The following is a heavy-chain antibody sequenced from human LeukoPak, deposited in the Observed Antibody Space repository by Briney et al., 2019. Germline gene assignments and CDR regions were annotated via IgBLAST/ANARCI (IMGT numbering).Heavy chain of an antibody. CDR1: GGTFSSYA. V-gene: IGHV1-69*13. D-gene: IGHD3-16*02. J-gene: IGHJ4*02. CDR2: IIPIFGTA. Sequence: GASVKVSCKASGGTFSSYAISWVRQAPGQGLEWMGGIIPIFGTANYAQKFQGRVTITADESTSTAYMELSSLRSEDTAVCYCARCYYDYVWGSYRPYYFDYWGQGTLVTVSS. CDR3: ARCYYDYVWGSYRPYYFDY.